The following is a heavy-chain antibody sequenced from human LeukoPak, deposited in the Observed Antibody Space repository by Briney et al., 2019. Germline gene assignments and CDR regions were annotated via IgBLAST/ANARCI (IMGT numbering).Heavy chain of an antibody. V-gene: IGHV3-30*18. J-gene: IGHJ4*02. CDR1: GFTFSSYG. Sequence: GGSLRLSCAASGFTFSSYGMPWVRQAPGKGLEWVAVISYDGSNKYYADSVKGRFTISRDNSKNTLYLQMNSLRAEDTAVYYCANPVLYCSSTSCNDYWGQGTLVTVSS. CDR2: ISYDGSNK. CDR3: ANPVLYCSSTSCNDY. D-gene: IGHD2-2*01.